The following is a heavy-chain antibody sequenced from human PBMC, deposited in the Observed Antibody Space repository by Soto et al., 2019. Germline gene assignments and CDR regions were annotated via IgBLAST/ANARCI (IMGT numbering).Heavy chain of an antibody. CDR3: ASHYYGSGAFDY. CDR1: GGSISSSNW. D-gene: IGHD3-10*01. J-gene: IGHJ4*02. Sequence: SETLSLTCAVSGGSISSSNWWSWVRQPPGKGLEWIGEIYHSGSTNYNPSLKSRVTISVDKSKNQFSLKLSSVTAADTAVYYCASHYYGSGAFDYWGQGTLVTVSS. V-gene: IGHV4-4*02. CDR2: IYHSGST.